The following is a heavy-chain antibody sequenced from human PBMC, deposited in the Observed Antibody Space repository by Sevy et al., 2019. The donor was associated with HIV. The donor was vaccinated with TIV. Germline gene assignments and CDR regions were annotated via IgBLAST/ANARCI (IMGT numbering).Heavy chain of an antibody. CDR2: TYYRSKWYN. Sequence: SQTLSLTCAISGDSVSSKSAAWNWIRQSPSRGLEWLGRTYYRSKWYNDYAVSVKSRICIKPDTSKNQFSLQLNAVTPEDTAVYYCARSPTLSTSPNWFDPWGQGTLVTVSS. V-gene: IGHV6-1*01. CDR1: GDSVSSKSAA. J-gene: IGHJ5*02. CDR3: ARSPTLSTSPNWFDP. D-gene: IGHD2-2*01.